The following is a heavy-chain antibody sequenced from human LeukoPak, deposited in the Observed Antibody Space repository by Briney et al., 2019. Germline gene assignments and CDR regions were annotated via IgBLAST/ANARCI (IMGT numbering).Heavy chain of an antibody. CDR2: ISGSGDST. CDR1: GLTFSIYA. V-gene: IGHV3-23*01. D-gene: IGHD1-26*01. CDR3: ARLYSGTYPVDY. J-gene: IGHJ4*02. Sequence: GGSLRLSCAVSGLTFSIYAMSWVRQAPGKGLEWVATISGSGDSTFYADPVKGRFTISRDNSRNTVSLQMDRLRAEDTAIYYCARLYSGTYPVDYWGRGSLVTVSS.